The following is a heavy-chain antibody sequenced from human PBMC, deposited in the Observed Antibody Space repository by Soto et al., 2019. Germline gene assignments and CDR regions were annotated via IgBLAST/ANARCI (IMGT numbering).Heavy chain of an antibody. V-gene: IGHV3-33*01. CDR3: ARDRPRGSGSYLPPHSD. Sequence: GGSLRLSCAASGFTFSSYGMHWVRQAPGKGLEWVAVIWYDGSNKYYADSVKGRFTISRDNSKNTLYLQMNSLRAEDTAVYYCARDRPRGSGSYLPPHSDWGQGTLVTVSS. CDR1: GFTFSSYG. D-gene: IGHD1-26*01. CDR2: IWYDGSNK. J-gene: IGHJ4*02.